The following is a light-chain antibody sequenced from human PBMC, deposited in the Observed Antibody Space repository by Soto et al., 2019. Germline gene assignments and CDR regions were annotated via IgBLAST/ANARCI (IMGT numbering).Light chain of an antibody. CDR3: HQHIMSPYT. CDR1: QSLSSRS. CDR2: DTS. V-gene: IGKV3-20*01. Sequence: EIVLTQSPGTLSLSPGERATLSCRASQSLSSRSLAWYQQKPGQAPRLLIYDTSSRATDIPDRFTGSGSGTDFTLTISRLEPEDFAGYYCHQHIMSPYTFGQGTKLEIK. J-gene: IGKJ2*01.